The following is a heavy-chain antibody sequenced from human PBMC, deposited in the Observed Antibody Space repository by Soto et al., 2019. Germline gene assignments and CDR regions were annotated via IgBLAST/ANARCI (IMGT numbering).Heavy chain of an antibody. CDR3: APYGSGSAYFDY. CDR1: GGTFSSYT. CDR2: IIPILGIA. J-gene: IGHJ4*02. D-gene: IGHD3-10*01. Sequence: GASVKVCCKASGGTFSSYTISWVRQAPGQGLEWMGRIIPILGIANYAQKFQGRVTITADKSTSTAYMELSSLRSEDTAVYYCAPYGSGSAYFDYWGQGTLVTVSS. V-gene: IGHV1-69*02.